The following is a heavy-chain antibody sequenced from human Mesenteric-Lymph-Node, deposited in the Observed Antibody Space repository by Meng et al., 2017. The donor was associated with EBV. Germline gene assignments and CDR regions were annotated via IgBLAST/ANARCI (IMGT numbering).Heavy chain of an antibody. CDR2: IYWDDGQ. Sequence: QITLKESGPTLVKPTQTLTLTCTFSGFSLTDGVGVGWIRQAPGKALEWLALIYWDDGQHYSPSLKSRLTITKDTSRKQVVLRMTNMDPVDTATYYCAYSEWLRFFGPWGQGTLVTGSS. J-gene: IGHJ5*02. V-gene: IGHV2-5*02. D-gene: IGHD3-3*01. CDR1: GFSLTDGVG. CDR3: AYSEWLRFFGP.